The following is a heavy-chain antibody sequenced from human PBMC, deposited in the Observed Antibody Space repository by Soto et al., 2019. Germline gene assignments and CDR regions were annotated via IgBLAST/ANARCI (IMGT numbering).Heavy chain of an antibody. Sequence: ASVKVSCKASGYTFTSYYMNWVRQAPGQGLEWMGIINPSGGSTSYAQKFQGRVTMTRDTSTSTVYMELSSLRSEDTAVYYCARLTADSSGYYLGRYWCFDLWGRGTLVTVSS. V-gene: IGHV1-46*01. J-gene: IGHJ2*01. D-gene: IGHD3-22*01. CDR3: ARLTADSSGYYLGRYWCFDL. CDR1: GYTFTSYY. CDR2: INPSGGST.